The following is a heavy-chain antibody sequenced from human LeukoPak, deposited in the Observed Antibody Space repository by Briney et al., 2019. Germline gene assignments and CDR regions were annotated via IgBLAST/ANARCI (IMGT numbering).Heavy chain of an antibody. J-gene: IGHJ3*01. CDR1: GFTFRNHI. CDR2: MRQDGSEK. CDR3: AREGDAFDF. Sequence: GGSLRLSCAASGFTFRNHIISRIRQAPGKGLEWVANMRQDGSEKFYMDSVKGRFTISRDDAKNSLYLQMDSLRAEDTALYYCAREGDAFDFWGQGTMVTVSS. V-gene: IGHV3-7*01.